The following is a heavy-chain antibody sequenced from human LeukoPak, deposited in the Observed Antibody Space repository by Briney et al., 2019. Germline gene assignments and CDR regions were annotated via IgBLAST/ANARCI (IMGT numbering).Heavy chain of an antibody. V-gene: IGHV5-51*01. CDR1: GYSFTSYW. D-gene: IGHD4-11*01. CDR2: IYPGDSDT. Sequence: GESLQISCKGSGYSFTSYWIGWVRQLPGRGLEWMGIIYPGDSDTRYSLSFQGQVTISADRSISTAFLQWNSLKASDTAMYYCARLRYSRGYYYYGMDVWGQGTTVTVSS. J-gene: IGHJ6*02. CDR3: ARLRYSRGYYYYGMDV.